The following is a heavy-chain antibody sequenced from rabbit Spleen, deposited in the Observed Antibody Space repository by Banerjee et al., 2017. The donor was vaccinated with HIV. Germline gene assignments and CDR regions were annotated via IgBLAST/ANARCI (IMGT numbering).Heavy chain of an antibody. V-gene: IGHV1S45*01. CDR2: INTGSGSA. CDR1: GFSFSSSDY. D-gene: IGHD4-1*01. CDR3: ARDGSARGADLDL. Sequence: QEQLEESGGDLVKPEGSLTLTCTASGFSFSSSDYMCWVRQAPGKGLEWIGCINTGSGSAYYASWVISRFTISKTSSTTVTLQLNSLTAADTATYFCARDGSARGADLDLWGQGTLVTVS. J-gene: IGHJ3*01.